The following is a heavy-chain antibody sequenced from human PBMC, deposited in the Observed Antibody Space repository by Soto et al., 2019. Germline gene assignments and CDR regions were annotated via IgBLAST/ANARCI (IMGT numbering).Heavy chain of an antibody. D-gene: IGHD4-17*01. CDR1: GYTFTGYY. CDR2: INPNSGGT. Sequence: ASVKVSCKASGYTFTGYYMHWVRQAPGQGLEWMRWINPNSGGTNYAQKFQGRVTMTRDTSISTAYMELSRLRSDDTAVYYCAREDYGGNKAFDYWGQGTLVTVSS. J-gene: IGHJ4*02. V-gene: IGHV1-2*02. CDR3: AREDYGGNKAFDY.